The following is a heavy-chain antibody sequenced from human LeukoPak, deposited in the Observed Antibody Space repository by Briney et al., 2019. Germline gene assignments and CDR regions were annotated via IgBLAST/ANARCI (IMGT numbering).Heavy chain of an antibody. CDR3: ARGLIFAFDI. CDR1: GYTFTNFY. V-gene: IGHV1-46*01. CDR2: IITSGGAS. Sequence: ASVKVSCKASGYTFTNFYMHWVRQAPGQGLEWLGVIITSGGASTYAQSFQGRVTMTRDTSSSTVYMELSSLRSEDTAVYYCARGLIFAFDIWGQGTMVTVSS. J-gene: IGHJ3*02. D-gene: IGHD2/OR15-2a*01.